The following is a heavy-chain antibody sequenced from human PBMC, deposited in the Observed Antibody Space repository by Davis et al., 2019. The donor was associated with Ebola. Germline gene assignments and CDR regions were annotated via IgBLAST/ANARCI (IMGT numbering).Heavy chain of an antibody. CDR3: AKDAPLRPHWFDP. CDR2: ISGSGGNT. V-gene: IGHV3-23*01. Sequence: GESLKISCTDSVITFSSYAMTWVRHAPEKGLEWVSGISGSGGNTYYADSVKGRFTISRDNSKNTLYLQMNSLRAEDTALYYCAKDAPLRPHWFDPWGQGTLVTVSS. CDR1: VITFSSYA. J-gene: IGHJ5*02. D-gene: IGHD3-16*01.